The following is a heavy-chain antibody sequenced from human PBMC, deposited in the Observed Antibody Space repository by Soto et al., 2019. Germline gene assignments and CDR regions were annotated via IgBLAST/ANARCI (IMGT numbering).Heavy chain of an antibody. J-gene: IGHJ4*02. CDR3: ARAYCGGDCYSPTIDY. V-gene: IGHV1-18*04. CDR2: ISAYNGNT. Sequence: QVQLVQSGAEVKKPGASVKVSCKASGYTFTSYGISWVRQAPGQGLEWMGWISAYNGNTNYAQKLQGRVTMTTDTSTSRAYMELRSLRSDDTAVYYCARAYCGGDCYSPTIDYWGQGTLVTVSS. CDR1: GYTFTSYG. D-gene: IGHD2-21*02.